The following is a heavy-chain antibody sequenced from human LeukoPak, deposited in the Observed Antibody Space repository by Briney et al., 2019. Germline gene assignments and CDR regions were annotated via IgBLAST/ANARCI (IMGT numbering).Heavy chain of an antibody. J-gene: IGHJ4*02. D-gene: IGHD2-2*01. V-gene: IGHV3-23*01. CDR3: AKDRTYCSSTNCYGTYYFDY. CDR1: GFTFTNYA. CDR2: ISGSGGRT. Sequence: PGGSLRLSXAASGFTFTNYAMTWVRQAPGKGLEWVSTISGSGGRTYYADSVKGRFTISRDNSKNTLNLQMNSLRAEDTAEYYCAKDRTYCSSTNCYGTYYFDYWGQGTLVTVSS.